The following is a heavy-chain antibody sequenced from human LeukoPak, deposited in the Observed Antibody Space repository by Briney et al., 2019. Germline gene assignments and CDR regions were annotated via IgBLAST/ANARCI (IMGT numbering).Heavy chain of an antibody. V-gene: IGHV3-48*04. CDR3: AREGGDQLDY. J-gene: IGHJ4*02. D-gene: IGHD2-21*02. CDR2: ISGSSSTI. Sequence: PGGSLRLSCAASGFTFSTYGMNWVRRAPGKGLQWVSYISGSSSTIYYADSVKGRFTISRDNAKNSLYLQMNSLRAEDTAVYYCAREGGDQLDYWGQGTLVTVSS. CDR1: GFTFSTYG.